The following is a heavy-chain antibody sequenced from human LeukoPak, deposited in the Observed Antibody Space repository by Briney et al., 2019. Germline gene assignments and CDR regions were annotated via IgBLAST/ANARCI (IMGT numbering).Heavy chain of an antibody. CDR2: INSDGSST. CDR1: GFTFSSYW. V-gene: IGHV3-74*01. D-gene: IGHD2-2*01. Sequence: GGSLRLSCAASGFTFSSYWMHWVRQAPGKGLVWVSRINSDGSSTSYADSVKGRFTISRDNAKNTLYLQMNSLRAEDTAVYYCARERIVVVPAAISGVYSWFDPWGQGTLVTVSS. J-gene: IGHJ5*02. CDR3: ARERIVVVPAAISGVYSWFDP.